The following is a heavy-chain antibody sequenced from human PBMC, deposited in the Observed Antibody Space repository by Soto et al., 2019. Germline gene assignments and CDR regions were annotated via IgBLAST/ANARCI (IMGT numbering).Heavy chain of an antibody. D-gene: IGHD4-17*01. Sequence: SETLSLTCAVYGGSFSGYYWSWIRQPPGKGLEWIGEINHSGSTNYNPSLKSRVTISVDTSKNQFSLKLSSVTAADTAVYYCARLADTVTKIADAFDIWGQGTMVTVSS. CDR3: ARLADTVTKIADAFDI. CDR1: GGSFSGYY. V-gene: IGHV4-34*01. J-gene: IGHJ3*02. CDR2: INHSGST.